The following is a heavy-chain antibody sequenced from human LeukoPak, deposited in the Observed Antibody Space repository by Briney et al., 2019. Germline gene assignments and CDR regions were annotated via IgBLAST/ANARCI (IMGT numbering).Heavy chain of an antibody. Sequence: KPSETLSLTCTVSGGSISSGSYYWSWIPQPAGKGLEWIGRIYTSGSTNYNPSLKRRVTISVDTSKNQFSLKLSSVTAADTAVYYCARAPILNWFDPWGQGTLVTVSS. CDR3: ARAPILNWFDP. CDR1: GGSISSGSYY. J-gene: IGHJ5*02. V-gene: IGHV4-61*02. CDR2: IYTSGST.